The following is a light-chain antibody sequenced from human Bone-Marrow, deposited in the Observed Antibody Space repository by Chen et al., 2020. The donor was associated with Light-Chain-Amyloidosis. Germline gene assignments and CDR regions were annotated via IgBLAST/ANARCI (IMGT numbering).Light chain of an antibody. CDR3: SSYTITNTLV. V-gene: IGLV2-14*01. Sequence: QSALTQPASVSGSPGQSINISCTGTSSDVGGDNHLSWYQQHPDKAPKLMIYEVTNRPSWVPDRFSGSKSDNTASLTISGLQTEDEADYFCSSYTITNTLVFGSGTRVTVL. CDR1: SSDVGGDNH. CDR2: EVT. J-gene: IGLJ1*01.